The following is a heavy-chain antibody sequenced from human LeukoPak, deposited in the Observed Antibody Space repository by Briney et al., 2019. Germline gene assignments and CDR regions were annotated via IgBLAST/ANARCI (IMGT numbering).Heavy chain of an antibody. CDR2: IYHSGST. CDR1: GGSISNGYY. CDR3: ARRANSGSTKGAFDI. J-gene: IGHJ3*02. V-gene: IGHV4-38-2*02. D-gene: IGHD1-26*01. Sequence: SETLSFTCTVSGGSISNGYYWGWIRQPPGKGLEWIGSIYHSGSTYYNPSLKSRVTISVDTSKNQFSLRLSSVTAADTAVYYCARRANSGSTKGAFDIWGQGTMVTVSS.